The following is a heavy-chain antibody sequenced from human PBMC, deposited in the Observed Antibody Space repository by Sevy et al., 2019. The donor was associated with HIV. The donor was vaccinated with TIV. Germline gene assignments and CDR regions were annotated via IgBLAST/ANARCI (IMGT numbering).Heavy chain of an antibody. J-gene: IGHJ6*02. CDR3: ARAGFYCSSTSCYSRYGMDV. CDR1: GYTFTSYG. Sequence: ASVKVSCKASGYTFTSYGINWVRQAPGQGLEWMGWISAYNGNTNYAQILQGRVTMTTDTSTSTAYMELRSLGSDDTAVYYCARAGFYCSSTSCYSRYGMDVWGQGTTVTVSS. D-gene: IGHD2-2*02. CDR2: ISAYNGNT. V-gene: IGHV1-18*01.